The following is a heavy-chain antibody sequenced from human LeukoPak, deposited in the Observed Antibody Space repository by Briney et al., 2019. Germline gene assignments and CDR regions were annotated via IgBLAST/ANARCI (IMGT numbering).Heavy chain of an antibody. CDR1: GGSFSGYY. Sequence: SETLSPTCAVYGGSFSGYYWSWIRQPPGKGLEWIGEINHSGSTNYNPSLKSRVTISVDTSKNQFSLKLSSVTAADTAVYYCARYPPFYYYYYGMDVWGQGTTVTVSS. V-gene: IGHV4-34*01. CDR2: INHSGST. CDR3: ARYPPFYYYYYGMDV. J-gene: IGHJ6*02.